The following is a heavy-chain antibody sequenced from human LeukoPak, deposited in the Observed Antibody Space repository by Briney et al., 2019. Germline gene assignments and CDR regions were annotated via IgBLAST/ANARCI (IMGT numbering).Heavy chain of an antibody. CDR1: GGTFSSYA. V-gene: IGHV1-69*05. D-gene: IGHD6-13*01. Sequence: SVKVSCKASGGTFSSYAISWVRQAPGQGLEWMERIIPIFGTANYAQKFQGRVTITTDESTSTAYMELSSLRSEDMAVYYCARESMGRAGDYWGQGTLVTVSS. CDR3: ARESMGRAGDY. CDR2: IIPIFGTA. J-gene: IGHJ4*02.